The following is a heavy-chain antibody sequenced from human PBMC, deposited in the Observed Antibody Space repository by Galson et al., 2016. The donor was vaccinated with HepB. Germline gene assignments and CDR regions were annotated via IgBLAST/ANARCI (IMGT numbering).Heavy chain of an antibody. V-gene: IGHV1-46*01. J-gene: IGHJ6*03. D-gene: IGHD3-9*01. Sequence: VKVSCKASGYTFSSYYMHWVRQAPGQGLEWMGIINPSGGSTSYAQKFQGRVTMTRDTSTSTVFMELRSLRSEDTAVYYCARDLSGYPPSDHMDVWGKGTTVTVSS. CDR2: INPSGGST. CDR3: ARDLSGYPPSDHMDV. CDR1: GYTFSSYY.